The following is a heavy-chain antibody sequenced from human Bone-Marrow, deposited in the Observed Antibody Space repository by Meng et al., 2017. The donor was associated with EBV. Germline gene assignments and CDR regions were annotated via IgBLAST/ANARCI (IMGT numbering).Heavy chain of an antibody. CDR2: IYSDDST. V-gene: IGHV3-53*01. CDR1: EFTFRSDY. Sequence: VRRGESGEGLIQPGWSLRLSCAASEFTFRSDYMRWVRQAPGKGLEWVSVIYSDDSTYYADSVKGRFTISRDNSENTLHLQMDSLRSDDTAVYYCARILISMTTSGFFDLWGRGTLVTVFS. D-gene: IGHD3-22*01. J-gene: IGHJ2*01. CDR3: ARILISMTTSGFFDL.